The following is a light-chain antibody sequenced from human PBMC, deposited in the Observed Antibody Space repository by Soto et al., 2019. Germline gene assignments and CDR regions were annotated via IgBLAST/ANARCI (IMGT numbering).Light chain of an antibody. J-gene: IGKJ1*01. CDR3: QHYNSYSVT. Sequence: DIQMTQSPSTLSASVGDRVTITCRASQSISSWLAWYQQKPGKAPKLLIYDASSLESGVPSRFSGSGSGTEFTLTISSLQPDDFETYYCQHYNSYSVTFGQGTKVDIK. V-gene: IGKV1-5*01. CDR2: DAS. CDR1: QSISSW.